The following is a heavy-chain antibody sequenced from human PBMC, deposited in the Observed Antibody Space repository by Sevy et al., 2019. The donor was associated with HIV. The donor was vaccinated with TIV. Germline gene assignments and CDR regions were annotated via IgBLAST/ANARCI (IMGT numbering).Heavy chain of an antibody. CDR2: IKSKADGGTT. CDR1: GFTFTNAW. CDR3: TTGVLGAREGEQTFDI. V-gene: IGHV3-15*01. D-gene: IGHD1-26*01. Sequence: GGSLRLSCAASGFTFTNAWMNWVRQAPGKGLQWVGRIKSKADGGTTDYAAPVKGRFTISRDDSKNTLYLQMNSLKTEDTAVYYCTTGVLGAREGEQTFDIWGQGTMVTVSS. J-gene: IGHJ3*02.